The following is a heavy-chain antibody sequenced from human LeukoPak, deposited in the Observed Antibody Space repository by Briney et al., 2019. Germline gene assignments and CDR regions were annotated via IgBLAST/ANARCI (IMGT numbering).Heavy chain of an antibody. CDR1: GFTFSSYS. CDR2: ISSSSGYI. V-gene: IGHV3-21*01. D-gene: IGHD2-2*01. CDR3: AKLGYCSTTSCFFDF. J-gene: IGHJ4*02. Sequence: GGSLRLSCAASGFTFSSYSMNWVRQAPGKGLEWVSSISSSSGYIYYADSVKGRFTISRDNAKNSLYLQMNSLRAEDTAVYYCAKLGYCSTTSCFFDFWGQGTLVTVSS.